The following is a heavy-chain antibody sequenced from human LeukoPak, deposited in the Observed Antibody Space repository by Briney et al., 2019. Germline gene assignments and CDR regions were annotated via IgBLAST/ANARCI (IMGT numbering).Heavy chain of an antibody. CDR2: INPNSGGT. Sequence: ASVRVSCKASGYTLTGYYMHWVRQAPGQGLEWMGWINPNSGGTNYAQKFQGRVTMTTDTSTSTAYMELRSLRSDDTAVYYCARDIVVVPAAMPADYYYYYMDVWGKGTTVTVSS. CDR3: ARDIVVVPAAMPADYYYYYMDV. D-gene: IGHD2-2*01. V-gene: IGHV1-2*02. CDR1: GYTLTGYY. J-gene: IGHJ6*03.